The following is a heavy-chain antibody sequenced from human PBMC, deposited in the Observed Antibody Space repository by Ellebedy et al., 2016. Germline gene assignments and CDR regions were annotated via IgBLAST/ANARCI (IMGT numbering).Heavy chain of an antibody. V-gene: IGHV3-33*01. CDR1: GFSLSSYG. CDR3: ARGRILGIPYVGQSWFDP. J-gene: IGHJ5*02. Sequence: GGSLRLSCAASGFSLSSYGMHWVRQAPGKGLEWVAVYWYDGSNEYYTDSVKGRFTISRDNSNNTLYLQMNSLRAEDTAVYYWARGRILGIPYVGQSWFDPWGQGTLVTVSS. CDR2: YWYDGSNE. D-gene: IGHD1-26*01.